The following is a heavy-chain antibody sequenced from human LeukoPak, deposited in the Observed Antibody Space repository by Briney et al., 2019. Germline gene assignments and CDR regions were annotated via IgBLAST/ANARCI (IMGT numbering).Heavy chain of an antibody. D-gene: IGHD6-13*01. V-gene: IGHV3-48*04. CDR3: ARDPLSSSWSNWFDP. Sequence: GGSLRLSCEASGFTFSSYSMNWVRQAPGKGLEWVSYISSSSTIYYADSVKGRFIISRDNAKNSLYLQMNSLRAEDTAVYYCARDPLSSSWSNWFDPWGQGTLVTVSS. CDR1: GFTFSSYS. CDR2: ISSSSTI. J-gene: IGHJ5*02.